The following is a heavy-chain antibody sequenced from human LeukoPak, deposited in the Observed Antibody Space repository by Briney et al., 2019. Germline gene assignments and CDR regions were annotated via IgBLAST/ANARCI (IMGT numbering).Heavy chain of an antibody. J-gene: IGHJ3*02. CDR3: ARARLTDYVWGRRTFDI. Sequence: GGSLRLSCAASGFTFSNYNMNWVRQAPGKGLEWVSSISTSSNYRYYADSVKGRFTISRDNAKKSLYLQMNSLRAEDTAVYYCARARLTDYVWGRRTFDIWGQGTMVTISS. CDR1: GFTFSNYN. D-gene: IGHD3-16*01. CDR2: ISTSSNYR. V-gene: IGHV3-21*01.